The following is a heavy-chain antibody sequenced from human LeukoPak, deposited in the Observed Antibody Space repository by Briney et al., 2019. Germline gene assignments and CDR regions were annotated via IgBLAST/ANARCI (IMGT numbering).Heavy chain of an antibody. D-gene: IGHD2-2*01. V-gene: IGHV3-48*01. J-gene: IGHJ4*02. CDR2: ISSSSSTI. CDR3: ASGRYSTRLHYFDY. Sequence: GGSLRLSCAASGFTFSSYSMNWVRQAPGKGLEWVSYISSSSSTIYYADSVKGRFTISRDNAKNSLYLQMNSLRAEDTAVYYCASGRYSTRLHYFDYWGRGTLVTVSS. CDR1: GFTFSSYS.